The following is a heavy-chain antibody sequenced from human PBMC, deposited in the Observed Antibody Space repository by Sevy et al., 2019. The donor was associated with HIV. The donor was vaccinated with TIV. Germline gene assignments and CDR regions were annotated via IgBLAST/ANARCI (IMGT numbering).Heavy chain of an antibody. D-gene: IGHD3-22*01. CDR1: GYTLTGLS. CDR2: FDPEDGET. J-gene: IGHJ4*02. V-gene: IGHV1-24*01. CDR3: ATAREYYQDSSGYLDF. Sequence: ASVKVSCKVSGYTLTGLSMHWVRQAPGKGLEWMGRFDPEDGETIYAQNFQGRVTLTEDTSRDTAYMELSSLRYEDTAVYYCATAREYYQDSSGYLDFRGQGTLVTVSS.